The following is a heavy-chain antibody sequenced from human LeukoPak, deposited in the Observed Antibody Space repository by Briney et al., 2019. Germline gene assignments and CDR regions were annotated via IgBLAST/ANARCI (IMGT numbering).Heavy chain of an antibody. V-gene: IGHV3-23*01. CDR2: FSDIA. Sequence: GGPLRLPCEASGFTFSGSFLSWVRRVPGKGLEWVSSFSDIAYYADSVKGRFTISRDNAKNTLYLQMDSLRAEDTAVYYCAKRLNSFAFDIRGQGTMVTVSS. CDR3: AKRLNSFAFDI. D-gene: IGHD2-21*01. CDR1: GFTFSGSF. J-gene: IGHJ3*02.